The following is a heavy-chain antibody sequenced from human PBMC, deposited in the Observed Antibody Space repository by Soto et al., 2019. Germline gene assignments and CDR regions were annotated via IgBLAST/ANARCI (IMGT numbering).Heavy chain of an antibody. Sequence: KPSETLSLTCAVYGGSFSGYYWSWIRQPPGKGLEWIGEINHSGSTNYNPSLKSRVTISVDTSKNQFSLKLSSVTAADTAVYYCARRNLATVTTGRSLDVWGKGTTVTVSS. CDR2: INHSGST. V-gene: IGHV4-34*01. CDR3: ARRNLATVTTGRSLDV. CDR1: GGSFSGYY. D-gene: IGHD4-17*01. J-gene: IGHJ6*04.